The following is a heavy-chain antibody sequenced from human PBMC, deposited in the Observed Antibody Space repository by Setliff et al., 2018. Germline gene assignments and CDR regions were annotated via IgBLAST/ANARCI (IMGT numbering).Heavy chain of an antibody. CDR1: GYTFTSFF. D-gene: IGHD5-12*01. CDR2: INSNSGST. J-gene: IGHJ5*01. V-gene: IGHV1-2*02. Sequence: GASVKVSCKASGYTFTSFFHQWVRQAPGQGLEWLGWINSNSGSTTYAQKFQGRVTMTRDTPINTVYMELKSLTSDDSAVYYCAREVPGYSGALDFWGRGTLVTVSS. CDR3: AREVPGYSGALDF.